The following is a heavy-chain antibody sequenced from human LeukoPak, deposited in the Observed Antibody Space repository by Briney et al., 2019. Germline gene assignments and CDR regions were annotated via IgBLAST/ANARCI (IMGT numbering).Heavy chain of an antibody. CDR1: GYTFTGYY. V-gene: IGHV1-2*02. Sequence: ASVKVSCKASGYTFTGYYMHWVRQAPGQGLEWMGWINPNSGGTNYAQKFQGRVTITADESTSTVYMELSSLRSEDTAVYYCARDREYGSGSYLEHWGQGTLVTVSS. CDR2: INPNSGGT. D-gene: IGHD3-10*01. J-gene: IGHJ4*02. CDR3: ARDREYGSGSYLEH.